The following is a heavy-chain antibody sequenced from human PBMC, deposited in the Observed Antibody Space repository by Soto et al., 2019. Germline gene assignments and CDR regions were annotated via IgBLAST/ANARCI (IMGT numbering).Heavy chain of an antibody. CDR3: ARGPRVSSTGTGAH. V-gene: IGHV3-74*01. Sequence: GGSLRLSCAVSGFTFSAYWMHWVRQVPGKGLTWVSRISDDGSTATYADSVKGRFIISRDNAKNTLYLEMNTLRADDSGLYYCARGPRVSSTGTGAHWGRGTLVTVSS. CDR1: GFTFSAYW. J-gene: IGHJ4*02. D-gene: IGHD1-1*01. CDR2: ISDDGSTA.